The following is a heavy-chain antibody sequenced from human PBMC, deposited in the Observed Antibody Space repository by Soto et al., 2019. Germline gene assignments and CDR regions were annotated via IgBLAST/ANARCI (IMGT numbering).Heavy chain of an antibody. V-gene: IGHV2-5*02. D-gene: IGHD3-22*01. J-gene: IGHJ4*02. CDR1: GFSLSTSGVG. CDR2: IYWDDDK. CDR3: ARSVVVVPSYYFDY. Sequence: QITLKESGPTLVKPTQTLTLTCTFSGFSLSTSGVGVGWIRQPPGKPLEWLALIYWDDDKRYSPSLKSRLTITKDTSKNQVVLTMTNMDPVDTATYYCARSVVVVPSYYFDYWGQGTLVTVSS.